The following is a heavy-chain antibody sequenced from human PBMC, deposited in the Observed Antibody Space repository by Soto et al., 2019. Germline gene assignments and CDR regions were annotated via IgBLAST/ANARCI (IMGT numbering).Heavy chain of an antibody. V-gene: IGHV3-23*01. D-gene: IGHD2-2*01. CDR2: ISGSGGST. CDR1: GFTFSSYA. CDR3: AKGGQLPCVS. J-gene: IGHJ5*02. Sequence: EVQLLESGGGLVQPGGSLRLSCAASGFTFSSYAMSWVRQAPGKGLEWVSAISGSGGSTYYADSVKGRFTISRDNSKNPRNRQMNSLGAEDTAVSYCAKGGQLPCVSWGEGPLVTVSS.